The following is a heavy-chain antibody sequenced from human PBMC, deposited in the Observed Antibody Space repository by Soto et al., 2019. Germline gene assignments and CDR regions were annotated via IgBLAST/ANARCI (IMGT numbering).Heavy chain of an antibody. V-gene: IGHV4-4*02. Sequence: QVQLQESGPGLVKPSGTLSLSCAVSGDSISNDTWGSWIRQPPGQGREWVGDIYHSGRTNYIPSLRSRVTMSEDTSKNHFSLRLESVTPAATAFYFCARVEHNSGGRIFDYWGQGSLITVS. D-gene: IGHD6-19*01. CDR3: ARVEHNSGGRIFDY. CDR1: GDSISNDTW. CDR2: IYHSGRT. J-gene: IGHJ4*02.